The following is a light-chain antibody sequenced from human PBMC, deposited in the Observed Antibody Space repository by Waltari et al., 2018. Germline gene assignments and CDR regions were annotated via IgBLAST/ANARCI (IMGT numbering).Light chain of an antibody. Sequence: EIVLTQSPGTLSLSPGERATLSCRASQSVSSNYLAWYQQRPGQGPRLLIHGSSSRATGIPDRFSGSGSGTDFTLTISRLEPEDFAVYYCQQYGRSWNTFGQGTKLEIK. V-gene: IGKV3-20*01. CDR1: QSVSSNY. J-gene: IGKJ2*01. CDR3: QQYGRSWNT. CDR2: GSS.